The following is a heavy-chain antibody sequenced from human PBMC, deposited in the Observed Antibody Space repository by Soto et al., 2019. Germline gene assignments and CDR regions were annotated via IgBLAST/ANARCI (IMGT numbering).Heavy chain of an antibody. CDR3: ARSYNYVLFDH. D-gene: IGHD1-20*01. CDR2: IYYSGFT. J-gene: IGHJ4*02. CDR1: GGSLSSGDYY. Sequence: QVQLQESGPGLVKPSQTLSLTCTVSGGSLSSGDYYWSWIRQPPGKGLEWIGYIYYSGFTYYNPSLNSRVTMSVDTSKNQFSLKLSSVIAADTAVYYCARSYNYVLFDHWGQGTLVTVSS. V-gene: IGHV4-30-4*01.